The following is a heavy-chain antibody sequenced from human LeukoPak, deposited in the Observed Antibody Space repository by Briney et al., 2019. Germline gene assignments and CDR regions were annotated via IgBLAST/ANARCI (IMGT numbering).Heavy chain of an antibody. CDR1: GFTFSSYA. J-gene: IGHJ4*02. CDR3: AKDWDSIVVVPAALPLDY. CDR2: ISGSGGST. Sequence: GGSLRLSCAASGFTFSSYAMSWVRQAPGKGLEWVSAISGSGGSTYYADSVKGRFTISRDNSKNTLYLQMNGLRAEDTAIYYCAKDWDSIVVVPAALPLDYWGQGTLVTVSS. D-gene: IGHD2-2*01. V-gene: IGHV3-23*01.